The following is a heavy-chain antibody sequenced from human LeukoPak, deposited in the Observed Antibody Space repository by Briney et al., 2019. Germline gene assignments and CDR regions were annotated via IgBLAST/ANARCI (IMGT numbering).Heavy chain of an antibody. CDR3: ARDFDP. CDR2: FDPEDGET. J-gene: IGHJ5*02. Sequence: ASVKVSCKVSGYTLTELSMHWVRQAPGKGLEWMGGFDPEDGETIYAQKFQGRVTMTRNTSISTAYMELSSLRSEDTAVYYCARDFDPWGQGTLVTVSS. V-gene: IGHV1-24*01. CDR1: GYTLTELS.